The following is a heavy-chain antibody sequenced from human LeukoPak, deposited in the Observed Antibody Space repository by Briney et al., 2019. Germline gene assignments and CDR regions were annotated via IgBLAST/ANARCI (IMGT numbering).Heavy chain of an antibody. CDR3: ARGPSGYHNT. J-gene: IGHJ4*02. CDR1: GFTFSSYG. Sequence: GGSLRLSCAASGFTFSSYGMSWVRQAPGKGLEWVSAISGSGGSTYYADSVKGRFTITRDNSKNTLYLQMNSLRAEDTAVYYCARGPSGYHNTGGQGTLVTVSS. D-gene: IGHD5-12*01. CDR2: ISGSGGST. V-gene: IGHV3-23*01.